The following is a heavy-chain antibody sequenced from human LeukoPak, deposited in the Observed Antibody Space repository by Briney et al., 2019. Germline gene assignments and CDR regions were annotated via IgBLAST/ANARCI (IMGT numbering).Heavy chain of an antibody. D-gene: IGHD2/OR15-2a*01. Sequence: SETLSLTCTVSGGSISSYYWSWIRQPPGKGLEWIGYIYYSGSTNYNPSLKSRVTISVDTSKNQFSLKLSSVTAADTAVYYCARHAFGRRSNWFDPWGQGTLVTVSS. CDR3: ARHAFGRRSNWFDP. V-gene: IGHV4-59*08. J-gene: IGHJ5*02. CDR1: GGSISSYY. CDR2: IYYSGST.